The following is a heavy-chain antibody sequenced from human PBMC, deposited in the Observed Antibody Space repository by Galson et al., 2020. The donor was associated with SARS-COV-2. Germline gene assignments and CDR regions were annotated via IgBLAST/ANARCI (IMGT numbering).Heavy chain of an antibody. CDR3: VRESGFRGFNCSDALAI. D-gene: IGHD1-20*01. J-gene: IGHJ3*02. CDR2: IYHSRVT. CDR1: GGSMSGINW. V-gene: IGHV4-4*02. Sequence: SETLSLTCAVSGGSMSGINWWSWVRQPPGKGLGGIGEIYHSRVTNYNPSLKSRVTLSVDASKNQFSLKLTPVTSADAAVYYCVRESGFRGFNCSDALAIWGQGTLVTVSS.